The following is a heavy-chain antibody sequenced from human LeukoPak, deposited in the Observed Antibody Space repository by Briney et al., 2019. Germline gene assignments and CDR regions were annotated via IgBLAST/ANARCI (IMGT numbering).Heavy chain of an antibody. J-gene: IGHJ4*02. V-gene: IGHV4-39*01. Sequence: PSETLSLTCTVSGGSISSSSYYWGWIRQPPGNGLEWIGSIYYSGSTYYNPSLKSRVTISVDTSKKQFSLKLRSVTAAKTAVYYCARTYGDFQYFDYWGQGTLVTVSS. CDR2: IYYSGST. CDR3: ARTYGDFQYFDY. CDR1: GGSISSSSYY. D-gene: IGHD4-17*01.